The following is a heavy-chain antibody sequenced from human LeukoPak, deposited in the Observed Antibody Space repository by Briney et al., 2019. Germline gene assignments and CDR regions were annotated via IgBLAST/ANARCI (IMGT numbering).Heavy chain of an antibody. D-gene: IGHD3-3*01. CDR2: IYHSGST. CDR1: GGSMSSYF. CDR3: ARAFLGPNFDY. V-gene: IGHV4-59*08. J-gene: IGHJ4*02. Sequence: SETLSLTCTVSGGSMSSYFWSWIRQPPGKGLEWIGSIYHSGSTYYNPSLKSRVTISVDTSKNQFSLKLSSVTAADTAVYYCARAFLGPNFDYWGQGTLVTVSS.